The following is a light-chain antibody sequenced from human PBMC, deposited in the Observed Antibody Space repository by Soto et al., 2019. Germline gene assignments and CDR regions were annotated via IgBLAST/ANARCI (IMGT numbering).Light chain of an antibody. V-gene: IGKV3-11*01. CDR2: DSS. J-gene: IGKJ4*01. CDR1: QSVTTY. CDR3: QQRVNRVT. Sequence: EIVLTQSPATLSLSPGERASLSCRASQSVTTYLAWYQQKPGQAPRLLIYDSSNRATGIPARFSGSGSGTGFTLTISSLESEDFAVYYCQQRVNRVTFGGGTKVDIK.